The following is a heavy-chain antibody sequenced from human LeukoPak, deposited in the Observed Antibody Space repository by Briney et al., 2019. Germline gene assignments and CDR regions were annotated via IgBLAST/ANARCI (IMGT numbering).Heavy chain of an antibody. CDR1: GGSVSGHY. D-gene: IGHD6-19*01. CDR3: ARNSGWYRFDF. V-gene: IGHV4-59*02. CDR2: IYYTGDT. Sequence: SETLSLTCTVSGGSVSGHYWDWIPQPPGKGLEWIGYIYYTGDTNYNPSLESRVTITVDTTQNHLSLRLTSVTAADTAVYYCARNSGWYRFDFWGQGTLVTVSS. J-gene: IGHJ4*02.